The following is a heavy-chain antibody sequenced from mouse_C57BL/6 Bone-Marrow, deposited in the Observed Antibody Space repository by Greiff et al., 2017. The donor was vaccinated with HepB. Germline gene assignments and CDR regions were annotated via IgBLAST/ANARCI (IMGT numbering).Heavy chain of an antibody. CDR1: GYTFTSYT. V-gene: IGHV1-4*01. CDR3: VLYYFDY. J-gene: IGHJ2*01. Sequence: QVQLQQSGAELARPGASVKMSCKASGYTFTSYTMHWVKQRPGQGLEWIGYINPSSGYTKSNQKFKDKATLTADKSSSTAYMQLSSRTSEDSAVYYCVLYYFDYWGQGTTLTVSS. CDR2: INPSSGYT.